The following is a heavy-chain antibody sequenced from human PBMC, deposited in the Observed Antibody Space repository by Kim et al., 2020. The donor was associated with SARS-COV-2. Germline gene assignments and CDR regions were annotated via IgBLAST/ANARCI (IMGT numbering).Heavy chain of an antibody. CDR1: GFSLSTSGMC. Sequence: SGPTLVKPTQTLTLTCTFSGFSLSTSGMCVSWIRQPPGKALEWLALIDWDDDKYYSTSLKTRLTISKDTSKNQVVLTMTNMDPVDTATYYCARIRYSSGWYNWFDPWGQGTLVTVSS. J-gene: IGHJ5*02. V-gene: IGHV2-70*01. D-gene: IGHD6-19*01. CDR3: ARIRYSSGWYNWFDP. CDR2: IDWDDDK.